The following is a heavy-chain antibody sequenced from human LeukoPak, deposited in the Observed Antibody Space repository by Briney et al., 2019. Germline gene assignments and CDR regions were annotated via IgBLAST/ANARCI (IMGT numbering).Heavy chain of an antibody. V-gene: IGHV1-18*01. J-gene: IGHJ4*02. D-gene: IGHD1-26*01. CDR3: ARSDGDWGIVGSTWLDY. CDR2: ISAYNGNT. CDR1: GYSFTSYT. Sequence: GASVKVSCKASGYSFTSYTISWVRQAPGQGLEWMGWISAYNGNTNYAQNLQGRVTMTTDTSTSTAYMELRSLRSDDTAVYYCARSDGDWGIVGSTWLDYWGQGTLVTVSS.